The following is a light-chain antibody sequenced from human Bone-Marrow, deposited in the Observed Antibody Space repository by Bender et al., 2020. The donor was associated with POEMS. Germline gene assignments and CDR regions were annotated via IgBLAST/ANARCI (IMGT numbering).Light chain of an antibody. J-gene: IGLJ2*01. CDR1: SGDIGTYNY. Sequence: QSALTQPPSASGSPGESVTISCTGTSGDIGTYNYVSWYKQHPGKAPTLIIYEVTKRPSGVPDRLSGSKSGNTASLTVSGLQADDEADYYCCSYAGSFVVFGGGTKVTVL. V-gene: IGLV2-8*01. CDR2: EVT. CDR3: CSYAGSFVV.